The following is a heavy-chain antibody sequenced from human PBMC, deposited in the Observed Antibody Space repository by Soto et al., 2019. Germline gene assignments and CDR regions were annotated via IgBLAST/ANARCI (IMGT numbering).Heavy chain of an antibody. CDR2: ISSSSSTI. CDR3: ARDSPYDFWSGYSINYYYYGMDV. V-gene: IGHV3-48*02. CDR1: GFTFSSYS. Sequence: GGSLRLSCAASGFTFSSYSMNWVRQAPGKGLEWVSYISSSSSTIYYADSVKGRFTISRDNAKNSLYLQMNSLRDEDTAVYYCARDSPYDFWSGYSINYYYYGMDVWGQGTTVTVSS. J-gene: IGHJ6*02. D-gene: IGHD3-3*01.